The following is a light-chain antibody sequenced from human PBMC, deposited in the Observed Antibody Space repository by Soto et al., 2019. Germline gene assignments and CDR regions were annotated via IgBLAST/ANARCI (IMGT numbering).Light chain of an antibody. Sequence: EIVMTQSPATLSVSPGERATLSCRASQSVRGNLAWYQQRPDQSPRLPIYGTSSRATGIPARFSGSGSGTEFTLSISSLQSEDFAVYYCQQYNNWPFITFGQGTRLEIK. CDR3: QQYNNWPFIT. V-gene: IGKV3-15*01. J-gene: IGKJ5*01. CDR2: GTS. CDR1: QSVRGN.